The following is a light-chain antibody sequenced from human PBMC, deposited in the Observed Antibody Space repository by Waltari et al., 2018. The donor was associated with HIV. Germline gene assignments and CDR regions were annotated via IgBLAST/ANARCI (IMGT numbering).Light chain of an antibody. V-gene: IGLV1-47*01. CDR2: RNF. CDR1: RSDIGTNY. CDR3: ASWDDSLGGRWV. Sequence: QSVLTQSPSTSGTPGQTVTISCSGTRSDIGTNYVSWYQQVPGAAPKLLIYRNFQRPSGVPARFSGSKSGTSASLAISGLRSEDEAEYHCASWDDSLGGRWVFGGGTKLTVL. J-gene: IGLJ3*02.